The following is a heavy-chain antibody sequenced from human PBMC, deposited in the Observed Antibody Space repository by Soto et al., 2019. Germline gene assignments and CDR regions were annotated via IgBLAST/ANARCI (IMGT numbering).Heavy chain of an antibody. CDR3: ASSEYTSSSGGAFDI. Sequence: QVQLQESGPGLVKPSQTLSLTCTVSGGSISSGGYYWSWIRQHPGRGLEWIGYIYYSGSTYYNPSLKSRATISVDTSKNQFSLKLTSVSAADTAVYCCASSEYTSSSGGAFDIWGQGTMVTVSS. CDR1: GGSISSGGYY. CDR2: IYYSGST. D-gene: IGHD3-10*01. V-gene: IGHV4-31*03. J-gene: IGHJ3*02.